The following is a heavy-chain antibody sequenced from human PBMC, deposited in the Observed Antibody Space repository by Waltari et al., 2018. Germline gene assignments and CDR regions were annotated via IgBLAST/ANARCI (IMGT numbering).Heavy chain of an antibody. V-gene: IGHV1-69*01. CDR1: GGPFRRHA. CDR2: IIPIFGTA. Sequence: QVQLVPSWAEVKKPGSSVKVSCMASGGPFRRHATPRLRQPPGQGLEWMGGIIPIFGTANYAQKFQGRVTITGDESTSTAYRELSSLRSEDTAVYYCARPKYSGSRHDAFDIWGQGTMVTVSS. J-gene: IGHJ3*02. D-gene: IGHD1-26*01. CDR3: ARPKYSGSRHDAFDI.